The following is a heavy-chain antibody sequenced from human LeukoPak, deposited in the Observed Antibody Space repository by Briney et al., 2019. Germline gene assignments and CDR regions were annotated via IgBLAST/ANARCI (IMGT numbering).Heavy chain of an antibody. J-gene: IGHJ5*02. Sequence: SETLSLTYTVSGGSISSYYWSWIRQPPGKGLEWIGYIYYSGSTNYNPSLKSRVTISVDTSKNQFSPKLSSVTAADTAVYYCASLTGTNWFDPWGQGTLVTVSS. CDR2: IYYSGST. V-gene: IGHV4-59*01. CDR3: ASLTGTNWFDP. CDR1: GGSISSYY. D-gene: IGHD1-7*01.